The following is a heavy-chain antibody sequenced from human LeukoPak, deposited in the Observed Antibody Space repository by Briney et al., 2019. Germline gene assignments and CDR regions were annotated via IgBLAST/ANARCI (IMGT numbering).Heavy chain of an antibody. CDR2: INHSGST. V-gene: IGHV4-34*01. CDR3: GGHYCSGGSCYSRGFDY. Sequence: SETLSLTCAVYGGSFSGYYWSWIRQPPGKGLERIGEINHSGSTNYNPSLKSRVTISVDTSKNQFSLKLSSVTAADTAVYYCGGHYCSGGSCYSRGFDYWGQGTLVTVSS. CDR1: GGSFSGYY. D-gene: IGHD2-15*01. J-gene: IGHJ4*02.